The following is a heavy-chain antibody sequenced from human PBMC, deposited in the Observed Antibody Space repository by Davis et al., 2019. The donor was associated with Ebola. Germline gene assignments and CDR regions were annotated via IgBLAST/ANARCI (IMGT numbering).Heavy chain of an antibody. D-gene: IGHD3-10*01. CDR1: GYTFTSYV. CDR3: AREGGLVRGVVISWQNGMDV. Sequence: ASVKVSCKASGYTFTSYVIHWVRQAPGQRLEWLGWINAGNGNTKYSQKFQARVTIARDTSASTAYMELSSLRSEDTAVYYCAREGGLVRGVVISWQNGMDVWGQGTTVTVSS. V-gene: IGHV1-3*01. CDR2: INAGNGNT. J-gene: IGHJ6*02.